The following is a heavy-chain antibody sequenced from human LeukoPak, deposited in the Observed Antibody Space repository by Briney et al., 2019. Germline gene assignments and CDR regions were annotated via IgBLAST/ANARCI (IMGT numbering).Heavy chain of an antibody. CDR3: ARRDDILTGQGGGGYFDY. Sequence: SETLSLTCTVSGGSISSYYWSWIRQPPGKGLEWNGYIYYSGSTNYNPSLKSRVTISVDTSKNQFSLKLSSVTAADTAVYYCARRDDILTGQGGGGYFDYWGQGTLVTVSS. J-gene: IGHJ4*02. CDR1: GGSISSYY. D-gene: IGHD3-9*01. CDR2: IYYSGST. V-gene: IGHV4-59*08.